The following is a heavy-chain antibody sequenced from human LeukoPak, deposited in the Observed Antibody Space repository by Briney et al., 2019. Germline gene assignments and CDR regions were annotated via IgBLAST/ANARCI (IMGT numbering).Heavy chain of an antibody. D-gene: IGHD3-10*01. V-gene: IGHV1-2*02. CDR3: ARERYGSGSYYFDY. CDR2: INPNCGGT. CDR1: GYTFTGYY. Sequence: ASVNVSCKASGYTFTGYYIHWVRQAPGQGLEWMGWINPNCGGTSYAQKFQGRVTLTRDTSISTAYMELSRLTSDDTAVYYCARERYGSGSYYFDYWGQGTLVTVSS. J-gene: IGHJ4*02.